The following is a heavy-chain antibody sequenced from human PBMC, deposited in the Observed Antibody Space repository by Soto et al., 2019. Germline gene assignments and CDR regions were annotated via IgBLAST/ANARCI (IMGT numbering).Heavy chain of an antibody. D-gene: IGHD3-3*01. CDR3: AKKVTIYAVDPADY. Sequence: GGSLRLSCAASGFTFSNYGMSWVRQAPGKGLAWVSVMSGSGDDAYYADSVKGRFTISRDNSKNTLYLQMNSLRAEETAVYFCAKKVTIYAVDPADYWGQGTQVTVS. CDR2: MSGSGDDA. V-gene: IGHV3-23*01. CDR1: GFTFSNYG. J-gene: IGHJ4*02.